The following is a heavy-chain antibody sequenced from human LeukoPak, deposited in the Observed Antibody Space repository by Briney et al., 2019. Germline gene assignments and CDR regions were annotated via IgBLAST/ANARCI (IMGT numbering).Heavy chain of an antibody. D-gene: IGHD6-13*01. CDR2: MNPNSGNT. V-gene: IGHV1-8*03. J-gene: IGHJ5*02. Sequence: ASVKVSCKASGYTFTSYDINWVRQATGQGLEWMGWMNPNSGNTGYAQKFQGRVTITRNTSISTAYIELSSLRSEDTAVYYCARGVAAAGRSFDPWGQGTLVTVSS. CDR3: ARGVAAAGRSFDP. CDR1: GYTFTSYD.